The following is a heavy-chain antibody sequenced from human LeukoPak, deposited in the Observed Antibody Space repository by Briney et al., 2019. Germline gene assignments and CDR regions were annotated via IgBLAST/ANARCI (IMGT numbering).Heavy chain of an antibody. V-gene: IGHV4-34*01. CDR2: INHSGST. Sequence: PSETLSLTCAVYGGSFSGYYWSWIRQPPGKGLEWIGEINHSGSTNYNPSLKSRVTISVDTSKNQFSLKLSSVTAAGTAVYYCARGGRVYCSSTSCYGSLAYWGQGTLVTVSS. D-gene: IGHD2-2*01. CDR1: GGSFSGYY. CDR3: ARGGRVYCSSTSCYGSLAY. J-gene: IGHJ4*02.